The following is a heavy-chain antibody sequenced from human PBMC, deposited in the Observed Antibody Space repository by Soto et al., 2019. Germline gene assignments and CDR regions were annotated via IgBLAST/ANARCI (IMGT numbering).Heavy chain of an antibody. CDR3: ARRLQWQLRPLDS. CDR2: INTLSTAI. CDR1: GFTFNDYY. J-gene: IGHJ4*02. D-gene: IGHD6-19*01. Sequence: GGSLRLSCEGSGFTFNDYYMTWIRQAPGKGLEWVAYINTLSTAIYYADSVKGRFTISRDNAKNSLYLQKNGLRAEDTATYYCARRLQWQLRPLDSWGRGTLVTVSS. V-gene: IGHV3-11*01.